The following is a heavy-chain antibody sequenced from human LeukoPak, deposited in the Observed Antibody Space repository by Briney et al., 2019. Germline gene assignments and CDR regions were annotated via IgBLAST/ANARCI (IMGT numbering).Heavy chain of an antibody. V-gene: IGHV3-11*01. CDR2: ITGSGSTI. CDR3: ARGGAAAEYFDY. CDR1: GFTFSDYY. D-gene: IGHD6-13*01. Sequence: GGSLRLSCAASGFTFSDYYISWIRQAPGKGLEWVSYITGSGSTIYYADSVKGRFTISRDNAKNSLYLQMNSLRAEDTAVYYCARGGAAAEYFDYWGQGTLVTVSS. J-gene: IGHJ4*02.